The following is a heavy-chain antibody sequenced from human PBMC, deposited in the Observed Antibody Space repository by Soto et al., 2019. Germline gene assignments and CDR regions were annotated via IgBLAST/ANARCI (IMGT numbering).Heavy chain of an antibody. Sequence: GGSLRLSCAASGFTFSSYAMYCVRQAPGKGLEWVAIILYDGSNEYYADSVKGRFTISRDNSNNTLYLQMNSLRAEDTAVYYCARDIRHGDYANWFEPWGQGTLVTVSS. CDR1: GFTFSSYA. CDR3: ARDIRHGDYANWFEP. J-gene: IGHJ5*02. CDR2: ILYDGSNE. V-gene: IGHV3-30-3*01. D-gene: IGHD4-17*01.